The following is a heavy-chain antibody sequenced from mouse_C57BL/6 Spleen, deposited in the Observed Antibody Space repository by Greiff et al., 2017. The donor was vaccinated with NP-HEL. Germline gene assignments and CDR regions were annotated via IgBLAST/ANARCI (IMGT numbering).Heavy chain of an antibody. Sequence: EVQLQQSGPELVKPGASVKISCKASGYTFTDYYMNWVKQSHGKSLEWIGDINPNNGGTSYNQKFKGKATLTVDKSSSTAYMELRSLTSEDSAVYYCASIYYYGSRGYWGQGTTLTVSS. V-gene: IGHV1-26*01. CDR2: INPNNGGT. CDR1: GYTFTDYY. CDR3: ASIYYYGSRGY. D-gene: IGHD1-1*01. J-gene: IGHJ2*01.